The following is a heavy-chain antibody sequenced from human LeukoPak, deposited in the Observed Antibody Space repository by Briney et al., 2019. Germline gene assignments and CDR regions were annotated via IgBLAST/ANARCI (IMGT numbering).Heavy chain of an antibody. Sequence: SGKLSCKASVGTLSSYAISWVRQAPGQGVEWMGRIIPILGIANYAQKFKGRVKITAAKSTSTAYMELSSLRSEDTAAYYCARDVNTAMVNNWFDPWGQGTLVTVYS. J-gene: IGHJ5*02. CDR1: VGTLSSYA. CDR2: IIPILGIA. D-gene: IGHD5-18*01. V-gene: IGHV1-69*04. CDR3: ARDVNTAMVNNWFDP.